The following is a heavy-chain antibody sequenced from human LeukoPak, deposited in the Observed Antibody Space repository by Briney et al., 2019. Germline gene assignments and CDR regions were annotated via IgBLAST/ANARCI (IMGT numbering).Heavy chain of an antibody. CDR2: ISGSGGST. D-gene: IGHD3-16*02. J-gene: IGHJ4*02. Sequence: GGSLRLSCAASGFTFSSYAMSWVRQAPGKGLEWVSAISGSGGSTYYADSVKGRFTISRDNSKNTLYLQMNSLRAEDTAVYYCAKGAITFGGVIVLAGKYDYWGQGTLVTVSS. CDR3: AKGAITFGGVIVLAGKYDY. CDR1: GFTFSSYA. V-gene: IGHV3-23*01.